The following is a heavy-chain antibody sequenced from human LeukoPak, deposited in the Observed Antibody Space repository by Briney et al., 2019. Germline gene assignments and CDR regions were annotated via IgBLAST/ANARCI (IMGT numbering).Heavy chain of an antibody. CDR3: ARIGMATISYLDY. CDR2: IKLDGSEK. V-gene: IGHV3-7*01. CDR1: GFTFSSHW. D-gene: IGHD5-24*01. J-gene: IGHJ4*02. Sequence: PGGSLRLSCAASGFTFSSHWMSWVRQAPGKGLEWVANIKLDGSEKYYVDSVKGRFSISRDNGMNSLYLQMNSLRAEDTAVYFCARIGMATISYLDYWGQGTLVTVPS.